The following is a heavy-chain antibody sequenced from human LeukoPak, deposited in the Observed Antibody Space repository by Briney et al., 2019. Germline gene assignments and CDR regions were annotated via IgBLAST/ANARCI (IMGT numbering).Heavy chain of an antibody. CDR3: VKDETGSSWYN. J-gene: IGHJ4*02. Sequence: PGGSLRLSCAASGFTFSDYYMSWIRQAPGKGLEWVSAIGGSGTGTYYADSVKGRFTISRDNSKNTLYLQMNSLRAEDTAVYYCVKDETGSSWYNWGQGTLVTVSS. CDR1: GFTFSDYY. D-gene: IGHD6-13*01. CDR2: IGGSGTGT. V-gene: IGHV3-23*01.